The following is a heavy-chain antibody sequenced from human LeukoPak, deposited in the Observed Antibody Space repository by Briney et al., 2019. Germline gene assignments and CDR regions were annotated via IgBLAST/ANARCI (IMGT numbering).Heavy chain of an antibody. CDR1: GFTFSNYD. D-gene: IGHD1-7*01. Sequence: PGGSLRLSCAASGFTFSNYDIHWVRQAPAKGLEWVTVISYDGSNKYYSDSVKGRFTISRDNSKNTLYLQMNTLRVEDTAVYFCARGRNGGELVYWGQGTLVTVSS. CDR3: ARGRNGGELVY. V-gene: IGHV3-30*14. J-gene: IGHJ4*02. CDR2: ISYDGSNK.